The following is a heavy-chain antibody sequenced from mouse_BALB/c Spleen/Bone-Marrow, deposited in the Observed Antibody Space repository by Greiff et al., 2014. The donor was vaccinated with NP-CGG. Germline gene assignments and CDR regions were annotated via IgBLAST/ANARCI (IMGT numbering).Heavy chain of an antibody. CDR3: SRGYYDYLFALDY. CDR1: GFNIKDTY. Sequence: EVQLQQSGAELVKPGASVKLSCTASGFNIKDTYIYWVKQRPEQGLEWVGRIDPANGNTKYDPKFQGKATIAADTSSNTAYLQLSSLTSEDTAVYYCSRGYYDYLFALDYWGHGTSLTVSS. CDR2: IDPANGNT. J-gene: IGHJ4*01. V-gene: IGHV14-3*02. D-gene: IGHD5-5*01.